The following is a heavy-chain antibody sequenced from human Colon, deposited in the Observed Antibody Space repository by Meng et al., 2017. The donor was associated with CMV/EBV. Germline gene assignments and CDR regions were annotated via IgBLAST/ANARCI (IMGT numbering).Heavy chain of an antibody. D-gene: IGHD1-26*01. J-gene: IGHJ1*01. V-gene: IGHV3-74*01. CDR1: GFTFSSYW. CDR3: ARGGSYYGRYLQL. CDR2: ISSEGSIT. Sequence: GESLKISCAASGFTFSSYWMHWVRQAPGKGLVWVSRISSEGSITRYADSVKGRFTISRDNAKNTLYVQMKSLTAEDTAVYYCARGGSYYGRYLQLWGQGTLVTVSS.